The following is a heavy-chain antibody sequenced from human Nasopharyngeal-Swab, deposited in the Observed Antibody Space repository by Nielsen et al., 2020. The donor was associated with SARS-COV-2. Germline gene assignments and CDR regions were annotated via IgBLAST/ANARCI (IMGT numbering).Heavy chain of an antibody. V-gene: IGHV3-33*01. CDR1: GFTFSSHG. CDR2: IWYDGSNK. CDR3: ARDGAVPATGMDV. J-gene: IGHJ6*02. Sequence: GGSLRLSCAASGFTFSSHGMHWVRQAPGKGLEWVAVIWYDGSNKYYADSVKGRFTISRDNSKNTLYLQMNSLRAEDTAVYYCARDGAVPATGMDVWGQGTTVTVSS. D-gene: IGHD2-2*01.